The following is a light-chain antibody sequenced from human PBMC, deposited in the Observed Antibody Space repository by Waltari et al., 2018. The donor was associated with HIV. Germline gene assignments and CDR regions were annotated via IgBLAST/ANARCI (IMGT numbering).Light chain of an antibody. J-gene: IGLJ2*01. Sequence: QSALTQPLSASGSLGQSVAISCTGTSSDVGGYEYVSWYQHHPGKAPKLILYDVTKRPSGVPDRFSGSKSGSTASLTVSGLQAEDEADYYCSSYAGSNNLIFGGGTKLTVL. CDR3: SSYAGSNNLI. V-gene: IGLV2-8*01. CDR1: SSDVGGYEY. CDR2: DVT.